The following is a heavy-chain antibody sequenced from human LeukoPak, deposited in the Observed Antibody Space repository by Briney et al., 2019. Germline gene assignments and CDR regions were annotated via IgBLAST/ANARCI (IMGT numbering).Heavy chain of an antibody. CDR2: IIPIFGTA. Sequence: EASVKVSFKASGGTFSSYAISWVRQAPGQGLEWMGGIIPIFGTANYAQKFQGRVTITADESTSTAYMELSSLRSEDTAVYYCAREWLAYYYDSSGYLSWGQGTLVTVSS. CDR3: AREWLAYYYDSSGYLS. CDR1: GGTFSSYA. J-gene: IGHJ4*02. V-gene: IGHV1-69*13. D-gene: IGHD3-22*01.